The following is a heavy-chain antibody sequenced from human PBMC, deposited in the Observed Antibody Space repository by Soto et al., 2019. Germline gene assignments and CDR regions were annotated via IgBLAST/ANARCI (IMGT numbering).Heavy chain of an antibody. CDR2: IYYSGSA. CDR3: AAAVPAEYVFPYYYMDV. V-gene: IGHV4-59*01. CDR1: GASISSYH. J-gene: IGHJ6*03. Sequence: QVQLQESGPGLVKPSETLSLTCTVSGASISSYHWSWIRQTPGKGLEWIGYIYYSGSANYNHSLKSRVTLSVDTSKNQVSLNLSSVTAADTGVYYCAAAVPAEYVFPYYYMDVWCKGTTVTVSS. D-gene: IGHD3-16*01.